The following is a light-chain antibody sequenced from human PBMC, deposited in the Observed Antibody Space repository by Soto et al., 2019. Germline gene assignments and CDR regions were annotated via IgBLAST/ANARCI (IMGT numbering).Light chain of an antibody. J-gene: IGLJ1*01. CDR2: EVS. CDR3: SSYTSSSPYV. V-gene: IGLV2-14*01. CDR1: SSDVGGYNY. Sequence: QSVLTQPASVSGSPGQSITISCTGTSSDVGGYNYVSWYQQHPGKAPKLMIYEVSNRPSGVSNRFSGSKSGNTASLTISGLQAEDEADYYCSSYTSSSPYVFGTGTKVTVX.